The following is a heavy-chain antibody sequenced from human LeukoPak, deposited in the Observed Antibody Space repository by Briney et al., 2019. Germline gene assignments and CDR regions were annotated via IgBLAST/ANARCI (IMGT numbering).Heavy chain of an antibody. V-gene: IGHV4-39*01. CDR2: IYYSGST. D-gene: IGHD2-2*01. Sequence: SETLSLTCTVSGGSISSSSYYWGWIRQPPGKGLEWIGSIYYSGSTYYKPSLKSRVTISVDTSKHQFSLKLSSVTAADTAVYYCARHYKVPAGGSYYFEYWGQGNLVTVSS. J-gene: IGHJ4*02. CDR3: ARHYKVPAGGSYYFEY. CDR1: GGSISSSSYY.